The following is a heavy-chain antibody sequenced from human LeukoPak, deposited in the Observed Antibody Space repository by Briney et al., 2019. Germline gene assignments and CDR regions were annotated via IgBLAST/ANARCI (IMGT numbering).Heavy chain of an antibody. J-gene: IGHJ4*02. CDR3: ARGSVGGGNYFDY. V-gene: IGHV3-21*01. CDR2: ISSDSSYI. CDR1: GFTFSFYI. D-gene: IGHD3-16*01. Sequence: PGAALLLYGAGTGFTFSFYIMDGAGAPPGNGVEWVSSISSDSSYIYYADSVKGRFTISRDNAKNSLYLQMNSLRAEDTAVYYCARGSVGGGNYFDYWGQGTLVTVSS.